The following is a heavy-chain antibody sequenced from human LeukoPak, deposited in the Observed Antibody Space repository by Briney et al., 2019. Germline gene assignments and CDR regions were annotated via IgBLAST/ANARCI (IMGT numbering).Heavy chain of an antibody. Sequence: SETLSLTCTVSGGSISSYYWSWLRQPAGKGLEWIGRIYTSGSTNYNPSLKSRVTMSVDTSKNQFSLKLSSVTAADTAVYYCAREEVPYYYDSSGYPYYYYYGMDVWGQGTTVTVSS. CDR3: AREEVPYYYDSSGYPYYYYYGMDV. D-gene: IGHD3-22*01. CDR1: GGSISSYY. CDR2: IYTSGST. V-gene: IGHV4-4*07. J-gene: IGHJ6*02.